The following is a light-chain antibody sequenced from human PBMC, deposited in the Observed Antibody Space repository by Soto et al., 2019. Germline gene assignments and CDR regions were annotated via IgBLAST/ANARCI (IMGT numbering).Light chain of an antibody. Sequence: EIVLTQSPGTLSLSPGERATLSCRASQSVSRSYLAWYQQKPGQAPRLLIYGASSRATGIPDRLSGSGSGTDFTLIISRLESEDFAVYYCHKSDSSPLTFGGGTKVEIK. CDR2: GAS. CDR3: HKSDSSPLT. V-gene: IGKV3-20*01. CDR1: QSVSRSY. J-gene: IGKJ4*01.